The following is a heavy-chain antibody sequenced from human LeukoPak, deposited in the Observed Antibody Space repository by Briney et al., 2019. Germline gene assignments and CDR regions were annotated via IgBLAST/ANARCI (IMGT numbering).Heavy chain of an antibody. V-gene: IGHV3-15*01. J-gene: IGHJ4*02. CDR1: GFTFSNAW. CDR3: ARWQSLAARFDY. D-gene: IGHD6-6*01. CDR2: IKSKTDGGTT. Sequence: PGGSLRLSCAASGFTFSNAWMSWVRQAPGKGLEWVGRIKSKTDGGTTDYAAPVKGRFTISRDDSKNTLYLQMNSLKTEDTAVYYCARWQSLAARFDYWGQGTLVTVSS.